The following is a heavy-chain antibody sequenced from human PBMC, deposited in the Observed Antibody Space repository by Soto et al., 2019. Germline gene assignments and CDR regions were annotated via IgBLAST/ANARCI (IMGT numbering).Heavy chain of an antibody. CDR1: GGSFSGYY. D-gene: IGHD2-8*01. Sequence: QVQLQQWGAGLLKPSETLSLTCAVYGGSFSGYYWSWIRQPPGKGLEWIGEINHSGSTNYNPSLKSRVTISVDTSKNQFSLKLSSVTAADTAVYYCARTYGDPDYYYGMDVWGQGTTVTVSS. V-gene: IGHV4-34*01. J-gene: IGHJ6*02. CDR3: ARTYGDPDYYYGMDV. CDR2: INHSGST.